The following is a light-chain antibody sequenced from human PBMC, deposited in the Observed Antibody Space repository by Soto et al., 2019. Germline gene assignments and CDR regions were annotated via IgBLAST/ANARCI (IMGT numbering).Light chain of an antibody. Sequence: DIKMTQSPSTLSASVGDRVTITCRASQSISSWLAWYQQKPGKAPKLLIYDASSLESGVPSRFSGSGSGTEFTLTISSLQPDDFATHYCQQSTFGQGTKVEIK. CDR2: DAS. J-gene: IGKJ1*01. CDR3: QQST. V-gene: IGKV1-5*01. CDR1: QSISSW.